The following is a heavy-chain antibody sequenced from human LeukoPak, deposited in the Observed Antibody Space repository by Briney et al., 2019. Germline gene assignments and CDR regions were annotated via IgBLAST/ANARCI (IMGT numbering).Heavy chain of an antibody. CDR3: ARGGGYDILTGYEYFDY. CDR2: ISYDGSKK. Sequence: HPGGSLRLSCAASAFTFSSYAMHCVRQAPGKGLEWVAVISYDGSKKYYADSVRGRFTISRDNSKNTLYLQMNSPRAEDTAVYYCARGGGYDILTGYEYFDYWGQGTLVTVSS. V-gene: IGHV3-30*04. D-gene: IGHD3-9*01. CDR1: AFTFSSYA. J-gene: IGHJ4*02.